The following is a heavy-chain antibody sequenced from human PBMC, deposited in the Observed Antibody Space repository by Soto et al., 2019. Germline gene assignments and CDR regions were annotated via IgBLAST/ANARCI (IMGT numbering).Heavy chain of an antibody. D-gene: IGHD5-18*01. CDR3: VRDRGYNAFDY. CDR2: IKEDGSEK. V-gene: IGHV3-7*01. CDR1: GFTFSTSW. J-gene: IGHJ4*02. Sequence: EVQLVESGGWLVQPGGSLSLYCAASGFTFSTSWMNWVRQAPGKGLEWVAGIKEDGSEKYYVDSVKVRFTISKDNAENSLELHMNRLIVEDTAVYYCVRDRGYNAFDYWGLGTLVTVSS.